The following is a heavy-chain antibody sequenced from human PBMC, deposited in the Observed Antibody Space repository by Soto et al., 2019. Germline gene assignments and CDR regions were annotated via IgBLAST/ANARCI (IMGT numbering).Heavy chain of an antibody. CDR2: IIPIFGTT. CDR1: GGTFSDYA. V-gene: IGHV1-69*01. CDR3: ARATPTGRGGSCYKRSQNYYYGRDV. D-gene: IGHD2-15*01. Sequence: QVQLVQSGAEVKKPGSSVKVSCKASGGTFSDYAFSWVRQAPGQGLEWMGGIIPIFGTTNYAQKFQGRVTITADESTNTTYMDRSSLRSEDTAVEYCARATPTGRGGSCYKRSQNYYYGRDVWGQGTTVAVS. J-gene: IGHJ6*02.